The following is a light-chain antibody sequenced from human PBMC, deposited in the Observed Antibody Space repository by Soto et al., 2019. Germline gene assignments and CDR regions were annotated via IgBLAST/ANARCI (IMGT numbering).Light chain of an antibody. CDR3: SSYGGSDNYVV. Sequence: QSALTQPPSASGSPGQSVTISCTGTTSDIGGYNYVSWYQQYPGKAPKLMIYEVNKRPSGVPDRFSGSKSGTTASLTVSELQAEDEADYYCSSYGGSDNYVVFGGGTKLTVL. J-gene: IGLJ2*01. CDR1: TSDIGGYNY. V-gene: IGLV2-8*01. CDR2: EVN.